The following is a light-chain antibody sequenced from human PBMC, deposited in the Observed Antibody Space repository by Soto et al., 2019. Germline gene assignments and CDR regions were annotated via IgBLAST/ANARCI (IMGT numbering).Light chain of an antibody. V-gene: IGKV3-15*01. CDR1: QSVSSN. Sequence: EIVMTQSPATLSVSPGERATLSCRASQSVSSNLAWYQQKPGQAPRLLIYGASTRATGIPARFSGSGSGTEFTHTISRLQSEDFAVYYCQQYNNWPPEYTFGQGTKLEIK. J-gene: IGKJ2*01. CDR3: QQYNNWPPEYT. CDR2: GAS.